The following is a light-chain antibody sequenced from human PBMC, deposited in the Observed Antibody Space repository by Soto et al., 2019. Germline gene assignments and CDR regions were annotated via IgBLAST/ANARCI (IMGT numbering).Light chain of an antibody. Sequence: DIQLTQSPSSVSASVGDRVSITCRASQTVNTWLAWFQQKPGKAPKLLIYAASTLQSGVPSRFSGSGSGTDFTLTISSLQPDDFATYYCQQVNHFPFTCGQGTYLEIK. CDR3: QQVNHFPFT. CDR2: AAS. J-gene: IGKJ2*01. CDR1: QTVNTW. V-gene: IGKV1D-12*01.